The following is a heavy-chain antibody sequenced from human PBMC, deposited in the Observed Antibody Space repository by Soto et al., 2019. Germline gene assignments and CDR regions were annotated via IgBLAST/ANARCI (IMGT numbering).Heavy chain of an antibody. J-gene: IGHJ4*02. CDR1: GYTFTSYD. CDR2: MNPNSGNT. V-gene: IGHV1-8*01. D-gene: IGHD6-19*01. CDR3: ARAQGGGWYSTIDY. Sequence: ASVKVSRKASGYTFTSYDINCVRQATGQGLEWMGWMNPNSGNTGYAQKFQGRVTMTRNTSISTAYMELSSLRSEDTAVYYCARAQGGGWYSTIDYWGQGTLVTVSS.